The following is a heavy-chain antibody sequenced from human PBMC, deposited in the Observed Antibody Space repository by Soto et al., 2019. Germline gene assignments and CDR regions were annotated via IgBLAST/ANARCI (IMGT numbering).Heavy chain of an antibody. V-gene: IGHV3-23*01. D-gene: IGHD3-3*01. CDR3: ARFFRPPYGLRYFDY. CDR1: GFTFSSYG. J-gene: IGHJ4*02. CDR2: ISGSGGVT. Sequence: GSLRLSCATSGFTFSSYGMSWVRQAPGKGLEWVSSISGSGGVTNYADSVKGRFTISRDNSKNTLYLLMNSLRAEDTAVYYCARFFRPPYGLRYFDYWGQGTLVPVSS.